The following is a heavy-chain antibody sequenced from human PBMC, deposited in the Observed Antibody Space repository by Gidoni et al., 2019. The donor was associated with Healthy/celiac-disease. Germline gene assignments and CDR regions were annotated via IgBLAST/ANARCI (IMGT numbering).Heavy chain of an antibody. CDR2: IYYSGST. CDR3: ARGAYSSSWYHRYWFDP. V-gene: IGHV4-31*03. J-gene: IGHJ5*02. D-gene: IGHD6-13*01. CDR1: GGSIRSGGYY. Sequence: QVQLQESGPGLVQPSQTLSLTCTVSGGSIRSGGYYWSWIRQHPGKGLEWIGYIYYSGSTYYNPSLKSRVTIAVDTSKNQFSLKLSSVTAADTAVYYCARGAYSSSWYHRYWFDPWGQGTLVTVSS.